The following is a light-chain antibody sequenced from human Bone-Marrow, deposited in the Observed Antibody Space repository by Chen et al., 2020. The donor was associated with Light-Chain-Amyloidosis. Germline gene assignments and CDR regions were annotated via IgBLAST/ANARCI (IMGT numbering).Light chain of an antibody. CDR1: SGITVGTNR. V-gene: IGLV5-45*03. J-gene: IGLJ3*02. Sequence: HAFLPQPSSPSASLGASACLPCTLRSGITVGTNRIYWYQQKPGGPPQYLLRYNTDSGKQQGSGVTSRFAGYKDASAKAGMLLISGLQSEGEAGYYCMIWHSSALVFGGGTKLTVL. CDR2: YNTDSGK. CDR3: MIWHSSALV.